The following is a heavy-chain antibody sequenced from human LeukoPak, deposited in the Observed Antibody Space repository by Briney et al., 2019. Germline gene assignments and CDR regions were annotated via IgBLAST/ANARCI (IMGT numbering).Heavy chain of an antibody. CDR2: INPNSGGT. CDR3: ARLREGLYHFYY. CDR1: GYTFTDYY. V-gene: IGHV1-2*02. J-gene: IGHJ4*02. D-gene: IGHD3-16*02. Sequence: GASVKVSCKASGYTFTDYYIQWMRQAPGQGLEWMGWINPNSGGTKYAQMLQGRVTMTRDTSISTAYMELSRLRSDDTAVYYCARLREGLYHFYYWGQGPLVSVSS.